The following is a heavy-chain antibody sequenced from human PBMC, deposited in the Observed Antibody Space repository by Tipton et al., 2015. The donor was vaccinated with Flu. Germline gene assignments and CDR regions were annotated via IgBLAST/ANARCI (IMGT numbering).Heavy chain of an antibody. CDR3: ARGVIYYDSSGPITDAFDI. V-gene: IGHV4-61*02. CDR1: GGSISSGSYY. Sequence: TLSLTCTVSGGSISSGSYYWSWIRQPAGKGLEWIGRIYTSGSTNYNPSLKSRVTISVDTSKNQFSLKLGSVTAADTAVYYCARGVIYYDSSGPITDAFDIWGQGTMVTVSS. J-gene: IGHJ3*02. D-gene: IGHD3-22*01. CDR2: IYTSGST.